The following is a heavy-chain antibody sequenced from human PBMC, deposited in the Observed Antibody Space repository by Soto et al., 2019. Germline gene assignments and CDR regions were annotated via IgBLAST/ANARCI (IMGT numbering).Heavy chain of an antibody. CDR3: ARGVYTDYYYYGMDV. CDR1: GGSISSYY. CDR2: IYYSGST. Sequence: PLETLSLTCTVSGGSISSYYWSWIRQPPGKGLEWIGYIYYSGSTNYNPSLKSRVTISVDTSKNQFSLKLSSVTAADTAVYYCARGVYTDYYYYGMDVWGQGTTVTVSS. V-gene: IGHV4-59*08. D-gene: IGHD1-1*01. J-gene: IGHJ6*02.